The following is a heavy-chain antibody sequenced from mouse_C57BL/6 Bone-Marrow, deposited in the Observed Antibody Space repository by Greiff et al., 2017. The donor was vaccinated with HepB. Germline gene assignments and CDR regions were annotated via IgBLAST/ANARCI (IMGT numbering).Heavy chain of an antibody. CDR3: ARSCIYYYGSGAMDY. V-gene: IGHV1-81*01. Sequence: VKLQQSGAELARPGASVKLSCKASGYTFTSYGISWVKQRTGQGLEWIGEIYPRSGNTYYNEKFKGKATLTADKSSSTAYMELRSLTSEDSAVDFCARSCIYYYGSGAMDYWGQGTSVTVSS. CDR2: IYPRSGNT. D-gene: IGHD1-1*01. J-gene: IGHJ4*01. CDR1: GYTFTSYG.